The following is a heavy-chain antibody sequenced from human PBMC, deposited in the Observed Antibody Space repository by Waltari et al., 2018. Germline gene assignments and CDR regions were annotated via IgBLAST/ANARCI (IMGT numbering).Heavy chain of an antibody. V-gene: IGHV4-39*07. J-gene: IGHJ6*02. CDR3: ARTMVRGVADGMDV. CDR2: IYYSGST. CDR1: GGSISSSSYY. D-gene: IGHD3-10*01. Sequence: QLQLQESGPGLVKPSETLSLTCTVSGGSISSSSYYWGWIRQPPGKGLEWIGSIYYSGSTYYNPSLKSRVTISVDTSKNQFSLKLSSVTAADTAVYYCARTMVRGVADGMDVWGQGTTVTVSS.